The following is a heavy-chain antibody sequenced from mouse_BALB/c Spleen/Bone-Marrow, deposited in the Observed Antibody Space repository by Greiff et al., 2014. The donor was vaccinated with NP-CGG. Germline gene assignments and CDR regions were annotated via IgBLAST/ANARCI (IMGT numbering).Heavy chain of an antibody. Sequence: VQLQQPGPELVKPGASVKISCKASGYSFTGYFMNWVMQSHGKSLEWIGRINPYNGDTFYNQKFKGKATLTVDKSSSTAHMGLRSLASEDSAVYYCARSRDYDGFAYWGQGTLVTVSA. D-gene: IGHD2-4*01. J-gene: IGHJ3*01. V-gene: IGHV1-20*02. CDR2: INPYNGDT. CDR1: GYSFTGYF. CDR3: ARSRDYDGFAY.